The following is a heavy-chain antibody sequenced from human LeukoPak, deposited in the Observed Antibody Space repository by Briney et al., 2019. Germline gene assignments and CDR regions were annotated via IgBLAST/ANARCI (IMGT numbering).Heavy chain of an antibody. J-gene: IGHJ4*02. CDR2: VHHDGSER. D-gene: IGHD3-22*01. CDR1: GFTFSSYA. CDR3: ATGSGYYYDH. V-gene: IGHV3-30*09. Sequence: GGSLRLSCAASGFTFSSYAMHWVRQAPGKGLEWVAVVHHDGSERYYADSVKGRFAISRDNSKNTLYVQMDSLRVEDTAVYYCATGSGYYYDHWAQGTLVTASS.